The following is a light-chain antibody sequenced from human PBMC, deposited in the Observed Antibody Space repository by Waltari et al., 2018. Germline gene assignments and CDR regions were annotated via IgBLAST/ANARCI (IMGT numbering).Light chain of an antibody. CDR2: AAS. CDR3: QQSYTTPTWT. V-gene: IGKV1-39*01. Sequence: DIQMTQSPSSLSASVGDRVNIHCRASQSISNYLNWYQQKPGKAPKLLIFAASTLQNGVPSRFSGSGSGTDFTLTISSLQPEDFATYYCQQSYTTPTWTFGQGTKVEIK. CDR1: QSISNY. J-gene: IGKJ1*01.